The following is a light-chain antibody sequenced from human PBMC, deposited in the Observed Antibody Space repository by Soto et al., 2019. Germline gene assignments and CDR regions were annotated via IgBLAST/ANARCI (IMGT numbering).Light chain of an antibody. CDR1: QASRTS. J-gene: IGKJ1*01. Sequence: ANQMTQSPSSPSASVGDKVTISCRASQASRTSLVWYRQRSGRAPNLLIADASSRHSGVPSRFSGSGFGTDFNLTISGLQPEDFATYYCLQDATYPWTFGQGTRVDIK. CDR2: DAS. V-gene: IGKV1-6*01. CDR3: LQDATYPWT.